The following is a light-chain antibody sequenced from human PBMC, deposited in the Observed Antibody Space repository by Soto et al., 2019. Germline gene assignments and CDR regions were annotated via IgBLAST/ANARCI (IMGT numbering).Light chain of an antibody. CDR2: DAS. V-gene: IGKV1-5*01. J-gene: IGKJ1*01. CDR1: QSISTW. CDR3: QQYNIYSTT. Sequence: DIQMTQSPSTLSASVGDRVTITCRASQSISTWLAWYQQKPGKAPKVLIYDASSLESGVPSRLSGSLSGTDFTLPIRPLQPNVFATYSCQQYNIYSTTSGQGTKVDIK.